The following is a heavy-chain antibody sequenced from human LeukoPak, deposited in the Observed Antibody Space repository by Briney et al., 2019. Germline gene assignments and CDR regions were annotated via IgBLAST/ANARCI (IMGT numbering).Heavy chain of an antibody. Sequence: GGSLRLSCATSGFTFSAYDIHWVRQAPGKGLEWVALIWSADNTKYFRDSVKGRFSISRDVTMNTVFLQMNSLRAEDTAVYYCARDRHWNDPDGLYGMDVWGQGTTVTVSS. V-gene: IGHV3-33*01. CDR3: ARDRHWNDPDGLYGMDV. CDR2: IWSADNTK. D-gene: IGHD1-1*01. CDR1: GFTFSAYD. J-gene: IGHJ6*02.